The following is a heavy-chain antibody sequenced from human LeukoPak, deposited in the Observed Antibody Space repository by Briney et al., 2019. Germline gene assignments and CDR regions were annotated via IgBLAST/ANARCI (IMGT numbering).Heavy chain of an antibody. CDR3: ARLFSSSWYRGAFDL. CDR1: GGSISSSSYY. CDR2: IYYSGNT. D-gene: IGHD6-13*01. J-gene: IGHJ3*01. Sequence: TSETLSLTCTVSGGSISSSSYYWGWIRQPPGEGLEWIGSIYYSGNTYYNPSLKSRVTISVDTSKNQFSLKLSSVTAADTAVYYCARLFSSSWYRGAFDLWGQGTMVTVSS. V-gene: IGHV4-39*01.